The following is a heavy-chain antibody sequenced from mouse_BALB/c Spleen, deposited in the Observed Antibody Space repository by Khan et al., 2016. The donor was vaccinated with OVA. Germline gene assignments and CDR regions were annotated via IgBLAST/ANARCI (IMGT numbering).Heavy chain of an antibody. CDR2: IWSDGST. Sequence: VELVESGPGLVAPSQSLSITCTISGFSLTNYGVHWVRQPPGKGLEWLVVIWSDGSTAYNSALNSRLSISKDNSKSQVFLKKNSLQTDDTAMYYCARQPYYHYYIMDYWGQGTSVTVSS. V-gene: IGHV2-6-1*01. D-gene: IGHD2-10*01. J-gene: IGHJ4*01. CDR3: ARQPYYHYYIMDY. CDR1: GFSLTNYG.